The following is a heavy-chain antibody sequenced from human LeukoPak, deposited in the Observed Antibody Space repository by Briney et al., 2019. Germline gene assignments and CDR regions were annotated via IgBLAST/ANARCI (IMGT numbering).Heavy chain of an antibody. Sequence: SETLSLTCTGSGGSLTEYYWSWLRQSPGKGLEGIGYIYYTGTSYNPSLKSRVTISADTSKDQFSLKLISVTAADTAVYYCARPETTVENFDYWGQGTLVTVSS. CDR2: IYYTGT. CDR1: GGSLTEYY. V-gene: IGHV4-59*01. J-gene: IGHJ4*02. D-gene: IGHD4-17*01. CDR3: ARPETTVENFDY.